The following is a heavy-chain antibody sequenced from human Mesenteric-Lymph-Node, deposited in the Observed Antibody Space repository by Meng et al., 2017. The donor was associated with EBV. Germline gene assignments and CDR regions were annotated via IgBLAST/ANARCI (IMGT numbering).Heavy chain of an antibody. Sequence: HLHLRAAGPGSVKTWDTLSLTCTVSGGSISNSNFYWGWIRQPPGKGLEWIGSIFHSGSTYYNPSIKSRVTVSVDTSKNQFSLKLNSVTTADTAMYYCARPRRWLQSEFDFWGPGTLVTVSS. J-gene: IGHJ4*02. CDR2: IFHSGST. CDR3: ARPRRWLQSEFDF. D-gene: IGHD5-24*01. V-gene: IGHV4-39*01. CDR1: GGSISNSNFY.